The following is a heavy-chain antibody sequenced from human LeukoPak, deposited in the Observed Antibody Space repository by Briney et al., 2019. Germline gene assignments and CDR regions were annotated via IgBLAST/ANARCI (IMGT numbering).Heavy chain of an antibody. V-gene: IGHV1-18*01. CDR3: ARDISYYYDSSGYYFDY. CDR1: GYTFTSYG. Sequence: ASVKVSCKASGYTFTSYGISWVRQAPGQGLEWMGWISAYNGNTNYAQKLQGRVTMTTDTSTSTAYMELRSLRSDDTAVYYCARDISYYYDSSGYYFDYWGQGTLVIVSS. J-gene: IGHJ4*02. D-gene: IGHD3-22*01. CDR2: ISAYNGNT.